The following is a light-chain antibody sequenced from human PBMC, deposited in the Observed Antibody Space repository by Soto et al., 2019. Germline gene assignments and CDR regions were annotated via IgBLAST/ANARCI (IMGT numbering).Light chain of an antibody. V-gene: IGKV3-15*01. Sequence: ETVMTQSPATLSVSPGERATLSCRASQSVRSNLAWYQQKPGQAPRLLISGASTKATGIPARFGGSGSGTEFTLIISSLQSEDFAVYYCQQYNNWPRTFGQGTKVDIK. CDR1: QSVRSN. CDR2: GAS. CDR3: QQYNNWPRT. J-gene: IGKJ1*01.